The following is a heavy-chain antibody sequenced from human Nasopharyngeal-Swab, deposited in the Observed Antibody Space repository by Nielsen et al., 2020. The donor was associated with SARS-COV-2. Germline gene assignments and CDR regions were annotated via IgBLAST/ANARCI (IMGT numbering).Heavy chain of an antibody. J-gene: IGHJ4*02. CDR1: GFTVSSNY. Sequence: GGSLRLSCAASGFTVSSNYMSWVRQAPGKGLEWVSVIYSGGSTYYADSVKGRFTISRDNSKNALYLQMNSLRAEDTAVYYCARLYSSGFYFDYRGQGTLVTVSS. V-gene: IGHV3-66*01. CDR2: IYSGGST. CDR3: ARLYSSGFYFDY. D-gene: IGHD6-19*01.